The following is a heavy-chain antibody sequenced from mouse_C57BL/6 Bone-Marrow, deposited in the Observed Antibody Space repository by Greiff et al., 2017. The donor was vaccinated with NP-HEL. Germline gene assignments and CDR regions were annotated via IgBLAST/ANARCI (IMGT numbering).Heavy chain of an antibody. J-gene: IGHJ4*01. Sequence: VQLQQSGAELVKPGASVKISCTASGYTFTDYYINWVKQRPGQGLEWIGKIGPGSGSTYYNEKFKGKATLTADQSSSTAYMQLSSLTSEDSAVYFCARKGNYGSSYAMDYWGQGTSVTVSS. CDR2: IGPGSGST. D-gene: IGHD1-1*01. CDR3: ARKGNYGSSYAMDY. CDR1: GYTFTDYY. V-gene: IGHV1-77*01.